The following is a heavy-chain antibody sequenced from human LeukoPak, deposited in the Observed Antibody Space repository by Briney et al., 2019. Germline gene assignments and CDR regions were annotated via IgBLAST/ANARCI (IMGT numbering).Heavy chain of an antibody. D-gene: IGHD5-18*01. J-gene: IGHJ4*02. V-gene: IGHV3-64*01. CDR1: GFTFSSYA. CDR2: ISSNGGST. CDR3: ARGKRGYSYGLSDYFDY. Sequence: PGGSLRFSCAASGFTFSSYAMHWVRQAPGQGLEYVSAISSNGGSTDYANSVKGRFTISRDNSKNTLYLQMGSLRAEDMAVYYCARGKRGYSYGLSDYFDYWGQGTLVTVSS.